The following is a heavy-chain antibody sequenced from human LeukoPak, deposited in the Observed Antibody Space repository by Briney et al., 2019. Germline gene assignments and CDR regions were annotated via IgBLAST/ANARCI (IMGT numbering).Heavy chain of an antibody. CDR1: GFTFSNYG. CDR2: IRYDGSNK. V-gene: IGHV3-30*02. D-gene: IGHD4-17*01. J-gene: IGHJ3*02. Sequence: GGSLRLSCAASGFTFSNYGIHWVRQAPGKGLEWVAFIRYDGSNKYYADSVKGRFTISRDNSKNTLYLQMNSLRAEDTAVYYCAKDRGADYGDYDAFDIWGQGTMVTVSS. CDR3: AKDRGADYGDYDAFDI.